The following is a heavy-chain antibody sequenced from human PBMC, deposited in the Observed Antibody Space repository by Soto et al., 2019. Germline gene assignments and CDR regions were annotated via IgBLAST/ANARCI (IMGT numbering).Heavy chain of an antibody. J-gene: IGHJ2*01. V-gene: IGHV3-33*01. Sequence: QMHLVESGGGVVQPGRSLRLSCSASGFTFNTYGMHWVRQAPGKGLEWVAVMWNDGSYKYADSVKGRLTISRDNSKNTSYLQMDSLRTEDTAMYYCTRTICFNNNCYDWYFELWGRGTLVTVSS. CDR2: MWNDGSYK. CDR3: TRTICFNNNCYDWYFEL. D-gene: IGHD2-2*01. CDR1: GFTFNTYG.